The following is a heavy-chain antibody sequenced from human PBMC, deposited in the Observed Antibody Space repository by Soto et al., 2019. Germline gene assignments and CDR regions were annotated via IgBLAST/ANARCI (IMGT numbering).Heavy chain of an antibody. CDR2: LHSTGHT. V-gene: IGHV4-61*01. Sequence: PSETLSLTCTVSGDSVSSSNSYWNWIRQSPGKGLEWLGYLHSTGHTSYNPSLNSRLTISVDTSKTQVSLRLSSVTAADTAVYYCATGRDAYKTGYWGQGTLVTVSS. CDR3: ATGRDAYKTGY. J-gene: IGHJ4*02. CDR1: GDSVSSSNSY. D-gene: IGHD3-16*01.